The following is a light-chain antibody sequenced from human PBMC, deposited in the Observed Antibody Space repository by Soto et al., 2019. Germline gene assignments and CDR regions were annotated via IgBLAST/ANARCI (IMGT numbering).Light chain of an antibody. Sequence: EIVLTQSPGTLSLSPGERATLSCRASQSVRSDYLAWYQQKPGQAPRLLIYGASSRATGIPDRFSGSGSGTDFTLTISSLEPEDFAVYYCLQRGDWPPSFGGGTKVEI. J-gene: IGKJ4*01. CDR3: LQRGDWPPS. CDR2: GAS. V-gene: IGKV3D-20*02. CDR1: QSVRSDY.